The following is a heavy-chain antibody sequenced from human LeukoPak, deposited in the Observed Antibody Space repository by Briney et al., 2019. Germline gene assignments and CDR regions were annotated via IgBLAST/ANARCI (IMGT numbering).Heavy chain of an antibody. CDR3: ARDMLLVSSSTFFDY. CDR1: GFTFSSYW. CDR2: IKQDGSEK. V-gene: IGHV3-7*03. Sequence: PGGSLRLSCAASGFTFSSYWMSWVRQAPGKGLEWVANIKQDGSEKYYVDSVKGRFTISRDNAKNSLYLQMNSLRAEDTAVYYCARDMLLVSSSTFFDYWGQGTLVTASS. D-gene: IGHD6-13*01. J-gene: IGHJ4*02.